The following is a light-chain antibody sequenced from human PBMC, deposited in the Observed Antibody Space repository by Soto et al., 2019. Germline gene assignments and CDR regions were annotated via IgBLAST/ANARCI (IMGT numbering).Light chain of an antibody. CDR1: SSNFGAGYD. J-gene: IGLJ1*01. V-gene: IGLV1-40*01. CDR3: AAWDDSLSGPNV. Sequence: QSVLTQPPSVSGAPGQRVTISCTGSSSNFGAGYDVHWYQHLPGTAPKLLIYSYGNRPSGVPDRFSGSKSGTSASLAITGLQAEDEADYYCAAWDDSLSGPNVFGTGTKVTVL. CDR2: SYG.